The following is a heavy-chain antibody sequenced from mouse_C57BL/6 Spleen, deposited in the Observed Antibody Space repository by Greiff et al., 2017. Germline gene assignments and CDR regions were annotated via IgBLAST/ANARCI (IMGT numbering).Heavy chain of an antibody. J-gene: IGHJ4*01. CDR1: GFTFSSYA. CDR2: ISDGGSYT. V-gene: IGHV5-4*01. CDR3: AREGGVDY. Sequence: EVHLVESGGGLVKPGGSLQLSCAASGFTFSSYAMSWVRQTPEKRLEWVATISDGGSYTYYPDNVKGRFTISRDNAKNNLYLQMSHLKSEDTAMYYCAREGGVDYWGPAASVTVST.